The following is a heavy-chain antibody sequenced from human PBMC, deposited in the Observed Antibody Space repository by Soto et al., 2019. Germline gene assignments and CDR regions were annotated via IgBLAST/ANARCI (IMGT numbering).Heavy chain of an antibody. CDR2: IIPIFGTA. Sequence: SVKVSCKASGGTFSSYAISWVRQAPGQGLEWMGGIIPIFGTANYAQKFQGRVTITADESTSTAYMELSSLRSEDTAVYYCASAPTVRGVIIKALDYWGQGTLVTVSS. J-gene: IGHJ4*02. V-gene: IGHV1-69*13. D-gene: IGHD3-10*01. CDR1: GGTFSSYA. CDR3: ASAPTVRGVIIKALDY.